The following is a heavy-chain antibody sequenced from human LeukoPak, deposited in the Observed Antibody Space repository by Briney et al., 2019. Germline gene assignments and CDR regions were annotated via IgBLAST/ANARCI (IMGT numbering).Heavy chain of an antibody. V-gene: IGHV4-34*01. CDR2: INHSGGT. J-gene: IGHJ4*02. CDR1: GGSFSGYY. D-gene: IGHD6-13*01. Sequence: SETLSLTCAVYGGSFSGYYWSWIRQPPGKGLEWIGEINHSGGTNYNPSLKSRVTISVDTSKNQFSLKLSSVTAADTAVYYCARLGIADDYWGQGTLVTVSS. CDR3: ARLGIADDY.